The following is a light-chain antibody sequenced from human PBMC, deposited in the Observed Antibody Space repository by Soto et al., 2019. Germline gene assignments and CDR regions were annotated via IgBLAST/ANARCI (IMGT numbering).Light chain of an antibody. J-gene: IGKJ4*01. CDR1: QSISSY. V-gene: IGKV1-39*01. Sequence: DIQMTQSPSSLSASVGDRVTITCRASQSISSYLNWYQQKPGKAPKLLIYAASSLQSGVPSRFSGSGSGTDFTLTISSLQPEDFGTYYRQQSYSTPLTFGGGTKLAIK. CDR3: QQSYSTPLT. CDR2: AAS.